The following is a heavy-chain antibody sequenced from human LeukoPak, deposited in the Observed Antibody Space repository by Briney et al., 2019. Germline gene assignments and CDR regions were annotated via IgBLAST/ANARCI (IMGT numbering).Heavy chain of an antibody. CDR2: ISYDGSDK. CDR1: GFTFSTYG. D-gene: IGHD3-10*01. J-gene: IGHJ4*02. Sequence: PGQSLRLSCTASGFTFSTYGINWVRMAPGKGLEWVALISYDGSDKYYADSVKGRFTIPRDNSKNTLYLQMNSLRAEDTAVYYCARGGYGSGSYYNNFDYWGQGTLVTVSP. CDR3: ARGGYGSGSYYNNFDY. V-gene: IGHV3-30*03.